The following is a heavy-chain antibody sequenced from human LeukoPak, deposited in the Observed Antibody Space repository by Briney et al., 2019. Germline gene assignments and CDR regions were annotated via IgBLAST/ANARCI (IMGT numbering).Heavy chain of an antibody. D-gene: IGHD4-23*01. CDR1: GYTFTKYG. Sequence: ASVKVSCKASGYTFTKYGVSWVRQAPGQGLEWMGWIGAYTGNTNYVKKFQGRVTLTTDTSTSTAYMELKSLRSDDTAVYYCASDGDSGLTYGGISHYWDQGTLVTVSS. V-gene: IGHV1-18*01. J-gene: IGHJ4*02. CDR2: IGAYTGNT. CDR3: ASDGDSGLTYGGISHY.